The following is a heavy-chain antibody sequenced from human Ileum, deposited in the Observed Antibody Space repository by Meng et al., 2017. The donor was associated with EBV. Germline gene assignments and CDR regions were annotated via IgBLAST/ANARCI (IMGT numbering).Heavy chain of an antibody. CDR1: GFAFNNYA. V-gene: IGHV3-23*04. CDR2: ISDTSDRI. D-gene: IGHD5-24*01. Sequence: QLVESGGGLVLPGGSLRLSCAASGFAFNNYAMTWVRQAPGKGLEWVSTISDTSDRIYYADSVRGRFTISRDNSKKILSMQMDSLRADDTAIYYCVKVNYWDLNEYSTFDYWGQGTLVTVSS. J-gene: IGHJ4*02. CDR3: VKVNYWDLNEYSTFDY.